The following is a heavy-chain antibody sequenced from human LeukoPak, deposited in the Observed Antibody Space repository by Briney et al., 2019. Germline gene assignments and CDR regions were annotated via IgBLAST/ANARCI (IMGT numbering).Heavy chain of an antibody. CDR3: VRDSIYSDPSDYYYDL. CDR1: GFTFNSYN. CDR2: ISGTGTTI. D-gene: IGHD3-22*01. J-gene: IGHJ5*02. Sequence: PGGSLRLSCAASGFTFNSYNMNWVRQAPGKGPEWVSFISGTGTTIFYADAVKGRFTISRDNAKNSVFLQMNSLRTEDTAVYYCVRDSIYSDPSDYYYDLWGQGTLVTVSS. V-gene: IGHV3-21*01.